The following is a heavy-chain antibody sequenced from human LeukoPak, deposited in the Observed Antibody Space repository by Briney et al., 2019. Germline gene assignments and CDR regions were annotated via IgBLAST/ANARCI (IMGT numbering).Heavy chain of an antibody. V-gene: IGHV3-7*01. CDR2: IKQDGSEN. Sequence: GGSLRLSCAASGFTFSSYWMSWVRQAPGKGLEGVANIKQDGSENYYVDSVKGRFTISRDNAKNSLYLQMNSLRAEDTAVYYCARESMPPPLIGYYYYYMDVWGKGTTVTVSS. D-gene: IGHD2/OR15-2a*01. CDR3: ARESMPPPLIGYYYYYMDV. J-gene: IGHJ6*03. CDR1: GFTFSSYW.